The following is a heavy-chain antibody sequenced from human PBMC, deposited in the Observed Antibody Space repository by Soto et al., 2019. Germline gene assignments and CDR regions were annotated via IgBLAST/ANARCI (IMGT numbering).Heavy chain of an antibody. CDR2: ISAYNGNT. CDR3: ARDLDDSSGYYSPSFDY. Sequence: ASVKVSCKASGYTFTSYGISWVRQAPGQGLEWMGWISAYNGNTNYAQKLQGRVTMTTDTSTSTAYMELRSLRSDDTAVYYCARDLDDSSGYYSPSFDYWGQGTLVTVPQ. V-gene: IGHV1-18*04. J-gene: IGHJ4*02. D-gene: IGHD3-22*01. CDR1: GYTFTSYG.